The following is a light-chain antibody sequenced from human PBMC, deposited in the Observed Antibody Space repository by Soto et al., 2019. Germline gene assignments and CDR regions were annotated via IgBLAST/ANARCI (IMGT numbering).Light chain of an antibody. CDR2: AAS. CDR3: QQYDLSSG. J-gene: IGKJ4*01. CDR1: ESVSTN. Sequence: EIVMTQSPATLSVSPGDRATISCRASESVSTNLAWYQQKPGQAPRLLIYAASTRATGIPARFSGSGSGTEFTLTISSLQSEDFAVYYCQQYDLSSGFGGGTKVEIK. V-gene: IGKV3-15*01.